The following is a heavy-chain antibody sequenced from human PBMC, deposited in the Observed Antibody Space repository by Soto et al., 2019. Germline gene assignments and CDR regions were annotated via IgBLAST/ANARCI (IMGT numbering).Heavy chain of an antibody. J-gene: IGHJ6*02. CDR2: IYPGNSST. V-gene: IGHV5-51*01. CDR1: GYNFGNYW. CDR3: ARHTLPCSASTCYGMDV. Sequence: GESLKISCEASGYNFGNYWIGWVRQMPGKGLEWMGIIYPGNSSTRYSPSFQGQVTISADKSISTAYLQWSSLTASDTAIYYCARHTLPCSASTCYGMDVWAQGTTVPVSS. D-gene: IGHD3-16*01.